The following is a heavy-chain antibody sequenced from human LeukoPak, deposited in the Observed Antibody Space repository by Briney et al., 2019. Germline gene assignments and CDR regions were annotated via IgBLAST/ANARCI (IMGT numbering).Heavy chain of an antibody. D-gene: IGHD1-1*01. CDR2: IYYSGST. V-gene: IGHV4-39*07. J-gene: IGHJ6*03. CDR1: GGSISSSSYY. Sequence: PTETLSLTCTVSGGSISSSSYYWGWIRQPPGKGLEWIGSIYYSGSTYYNPSLKSRVTISVDTSKNQFSLKLSSVTAADTAVYYCARVTWFPGTSYYYMDVWGKGTTVTVSS. CDR3: ARVTWFPGTSYYYMDV.